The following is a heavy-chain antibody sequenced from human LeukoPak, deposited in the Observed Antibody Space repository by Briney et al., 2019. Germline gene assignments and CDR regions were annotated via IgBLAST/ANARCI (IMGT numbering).Heavy chain of an antibody. J-gene: IGHJ4*03. CDR3: ARCPTISETGYFDF. CDR1: GGSFSTYY. D-gene: IGHD1-1*01. Sequence: SETLSLTCAVYGGSFSTYYWSWIRQSPGKGLEWIAEINHRGDTNYNPSVKSRVTISVDTSKNQFSLKVRSLTAADTAVYYCARCPTISETGYFDFWGQGTLVTVSS. V-gene: IGHV4-34*01. CDR2: INHRGDT.